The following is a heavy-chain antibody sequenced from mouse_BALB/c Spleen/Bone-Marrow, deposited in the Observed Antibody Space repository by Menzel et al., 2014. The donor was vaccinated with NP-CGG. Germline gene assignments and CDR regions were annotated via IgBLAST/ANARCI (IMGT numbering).Heavy chain of an antibody. V-gene: IGHV2-3*01. CDR1: GFSLXSFG. D-gene: IGHD2-1*01. J-gene: IGHJ3*01. CDR2: IWGDGST. CDR3: AKNYGNGFAY. Sequence: QVQLKQSGPGLVSPSQRLSITCTVSGFSLXSFGLSWVRQPPGKGLEWLGVIWGDGSTNYHSALISRLSISKDNSKSXVFLKLNSLQTDDTATYYGAKNYGNGFAYWGQGTLVTVSA.